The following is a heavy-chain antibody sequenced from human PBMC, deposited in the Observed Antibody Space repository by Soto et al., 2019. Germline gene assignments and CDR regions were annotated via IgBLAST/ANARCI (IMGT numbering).Heavy chain of an antibody. CDR2: IYHSGST. CDR1: GGSISSSNW. J-gene: IGHJ4*02. D-gene: IGHD1-1*01. V-gene: IGHV4-4*02. CDR3: AGDVKSRYRLYFFDF. Sequence: QVQLQESGPGLVKPSGTLSLTCAVSGGSISSSNWWSWVRQPPGKGLEWIGEIYHSGSTNYNPSLQRRINKTGAKAKDQFSLKLSPVNAGDTGGDLWAGDVKSRYRLYFFDFRGQGTLVTVSS.